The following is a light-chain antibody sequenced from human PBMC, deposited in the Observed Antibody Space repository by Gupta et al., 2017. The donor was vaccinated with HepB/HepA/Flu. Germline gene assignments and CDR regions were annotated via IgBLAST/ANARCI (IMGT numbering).Light chain of an antibody. Sequence: QSVLTQPPSVSGTPGQRVSISCSGSSSSIGSNTVNWYKQLPGTAPKLLIYSDNRRPSGVPDRFSGSKSGTSASLAISGLQSEDEADCYCASWDDSLNALFGGGTKLTVL. CDR2: SDN. CDR3: ASWDDSLNAL. CDR1: SSSIGSNT. V-gene: IGLV1-44*01. J-gene: IGLJ2*01.